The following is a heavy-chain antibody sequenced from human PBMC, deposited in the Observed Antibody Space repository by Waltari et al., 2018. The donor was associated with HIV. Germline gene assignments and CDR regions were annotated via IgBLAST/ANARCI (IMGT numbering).Heavy chain of an antibody. CDR3: VKLRNQGTLLAAGGVVFEH. D-gene: IGHD2-21*01. Sequence: EVRLVESGCGGARTRERLSHHCAPSGCGCQGLVWACVGQVPGKGLQWVSWTTWDNEVTHHADSVRGRFGISKDNNKKSFSLYMGRVREDDSGLYYCVKLRNQGTLLAAGGVVFEHWGRGTVVTVSS. J-gene: IGHJ4*02. CDR1: GCGCQGLV. V-gene: IGHV3-43D*04. CDR2: TTWDNEVT.